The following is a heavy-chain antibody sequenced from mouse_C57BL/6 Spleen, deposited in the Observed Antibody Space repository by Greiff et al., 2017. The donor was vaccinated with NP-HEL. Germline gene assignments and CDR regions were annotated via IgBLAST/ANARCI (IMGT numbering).Heavy chain of an antibody. Sequence: EVKLQESGPGLVKPSQSLSLTCSVTGYSITSGYYWNWIRQFPGNKLEWMGYISYDGSNNYNPSLKNRISITRDTSKNQFFLKLNSVTTEDTATYYCARDRFHDGYPYYAMDYWGQGTSVTVSS. J-gene: IGHJ4*01. D-gene: IGHD2-3*01. CDR1: GYSITSGYY. V-gene: IGHV3-6*01. CDR2: ISYDGSN. CDR3: ARDRFHDGYPYYAMDY.